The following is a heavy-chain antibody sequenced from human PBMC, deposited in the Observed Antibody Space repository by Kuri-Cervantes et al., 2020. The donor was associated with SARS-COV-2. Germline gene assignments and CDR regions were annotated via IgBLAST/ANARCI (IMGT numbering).Heavy chain of an antibody. V-gene: IGHV4-30-2*01. CDR1: GGSISSGGYY. J-gene: IGHJ6*03. D-gene: IGHD2-2*01. Sequence: SETLSLTCTVSGGSISSGGYYWSWIRQPPGKGLEWIGYIYHSGSTYYNPSLKSRVTISVDRSKNQFSLKLSSVTAADTAVYYCAGAPGRDCSSTSCYRVPDYYYMDVWGKGTTVTVSS. CDR2: IYHSGST. CDR3: AGAPGRDCSSTSCYRVPDYYYMDV.